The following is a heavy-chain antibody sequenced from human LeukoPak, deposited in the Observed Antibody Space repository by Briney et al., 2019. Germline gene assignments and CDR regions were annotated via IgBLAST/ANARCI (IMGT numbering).Heavy chain of an antibody. J-gene: IGHJ4*02. CDR1: GYTFTSYD. D-gene: IGHD1-1*01. Sequence: GASVKVSCKASGYTFTSYDINWVRQAPGQGLEWMGVINPSGGSTSYTQKFQGRVTITRDTSTSTVYMELSSLRSEDTAAYYCARGGARRTNSFIDYWGQATLVTVS. CDR2: INPSGGST. V-gene: IGHV1-46*01. CDR3: ARGGARRTNSFIDY.